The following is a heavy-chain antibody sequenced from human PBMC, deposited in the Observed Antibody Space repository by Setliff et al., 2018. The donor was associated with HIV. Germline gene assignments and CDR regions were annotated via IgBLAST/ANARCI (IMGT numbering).Heavy chain of an antibody. CDR2: ISTSGRT. D-gene: IGHD4-17*01. CDR3: ASDYGEDRFHH. Sequence: SETLSLTCTVSGGSISSGNYYWSWIRQPAGRGLEWIGHISTSGRTNYNPSLMSRLTISVDTSKNQFSLKLSSVTAADTAVYFCASDYGEDRFHHWGQGTLVTVSS. V-gene: IGHV4-61*09. J-gene: IGHJ1*01. CDR1: GGSISSGNYY.